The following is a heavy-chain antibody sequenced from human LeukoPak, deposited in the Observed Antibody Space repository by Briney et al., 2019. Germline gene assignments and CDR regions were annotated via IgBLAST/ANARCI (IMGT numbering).Heavy chain of an antibody. CDR1: GFTVSSNY. Sequence: PGESLRLSCAASGFTVSSNYMSWVRQAPGKGLEWVSVIYSGGSTYYADSVKGRFTISRDNSKNTLYLQMNSLRAEDTAVYYCARDRRYCSGGSCYGDYYYYYGMDVWGQGTTVTVSS. V-gene: IGHV3-53*01. D-gene: IGHD2-15*01. CDR3: ARDRRYCSGGSCYGDYYYYYGMDV. J-gene: IGHJ6*02. CDR2: IYSGGST.